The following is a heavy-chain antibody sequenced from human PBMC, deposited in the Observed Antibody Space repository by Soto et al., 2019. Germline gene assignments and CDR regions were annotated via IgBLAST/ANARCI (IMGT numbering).Heavy chain of an antibody. Sequence: EVQLVESGGGLVQPGGSLRLSCAASGFTVSDNYMNWVRQAPGKGLEWVAVIYRGTTYYADSVKGRFTISRDNSKNTLYLQMSSLGPEDTAVYYCARDVDRWGYESTGYSFGYWGQGTLVAVSS. J-gene: IGHJ4*02. CDR3: ARDVDRWGYESTGYSFGY. CDR1: GFTVSDNY. V-gene: IGHV3-66*01. CDR2: IYRGTT. D-gene: IGHD3-22*01.